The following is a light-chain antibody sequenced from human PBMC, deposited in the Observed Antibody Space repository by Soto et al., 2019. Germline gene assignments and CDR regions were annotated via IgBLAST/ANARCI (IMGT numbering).Light chain of an antibody. CDR1: SSDVGGYNS. CDR2: DVT. J-gene: IGLJ1*01. Sequence: QSALTQPASVSGSPGQSITISCTGASSDVGGYNSVSWYQQHPGKAPKLMIYDVTNRPSGVSTRFSGSKSGNTASLTISGLQGEDEADYYCNSYTSSNTYVFGTGTKLTVL. V-gene: IGLV2-14*01. CDR3: NSYTSSNTYV.